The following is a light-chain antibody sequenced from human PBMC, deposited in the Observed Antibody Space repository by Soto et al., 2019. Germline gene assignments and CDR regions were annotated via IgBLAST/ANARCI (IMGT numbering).Light chain of an antibody. J-gene: IGKJ2*01. Sequence: DIQMTQSPSTLSASVGDKITITCRASQDISRWLAWYQQKPGEAPKLLISDASNLGSGVPSRFSGSGSGTDFTLTISSLKPDDFATYYCQQRDDLYTFGQGTKLQIK. V-gene: IGKV1-5*01. CDR1: QDISRW. CDR2: DAS. CDR3: QQRDDLYT.